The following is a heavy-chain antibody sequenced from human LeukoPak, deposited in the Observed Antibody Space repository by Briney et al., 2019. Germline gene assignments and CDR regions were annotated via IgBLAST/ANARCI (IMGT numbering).Heavy chain of an antibody. CDR2: IYYSGST. CDR3: ATRSGQLPYNWFDP. CDR1: GGSISSSSYY. V-gene: IGHV4-39*07. J-gene: IGHJ5*02. D-gene: IGHD2-2*01. Sequence: SETLSLTCTVSGGSISSSSYYWGWIRQPPGKGLEWIGSIYYSGSTYYNPSLKSRVTISVDTSKNQFSLKLSSVTAADTAVYYCATRSGQLPYNWFDPWGQGTLVTVSS.